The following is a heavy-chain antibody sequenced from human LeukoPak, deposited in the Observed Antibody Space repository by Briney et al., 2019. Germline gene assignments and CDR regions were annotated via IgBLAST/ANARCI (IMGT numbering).Heavy chain of an antibody. D-gene: IGHD6-6*01. CDR1: GYTFTGYQ. J-gene: IGHJ4*02. Sequence: GASVKVSCEASGYTFTGYQIHWVRQAPGQGLEWMGWINPNTGGTNYAQKFQGRVTLTKDRSITTAYMELSRLRSDDTAVYYCAREDRIAARPFDYWGRGTLVTVSS. CDR3: AREDRIAARPFDY. CDR2: INPNTGGT. V-gene: IGHV1-2*02.